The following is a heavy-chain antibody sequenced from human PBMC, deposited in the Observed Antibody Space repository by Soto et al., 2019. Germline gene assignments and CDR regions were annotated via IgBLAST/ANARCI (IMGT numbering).Heavy chain of an antibody. D-gene: IGHD6-6*01. J-gene: IGHJ5*02. V-gene: IGHV4-31*03. CDR3: ARVESYSTSSWWFDP. CDR1: GGSISIGGFY. Sequence: ILSLTCTVSGGSISIGGFYWSWIRQHPGKGLEWLGYIYYSGSTYYNPSLKSRIAISVDTSKNQFSLKVTSVTAADTAIYYCARVESYSTSSWWFDPWGQGTLVTSPQ. CDR2: IYYSGST.